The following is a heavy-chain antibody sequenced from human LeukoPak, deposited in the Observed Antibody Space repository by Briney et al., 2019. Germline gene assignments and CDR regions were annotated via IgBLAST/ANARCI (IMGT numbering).Heavy chain of an antibody. V-gene: IGHV4-61*02. J-gene: IGHJ4*02. CDR3: ARRQDGHDY. CDR1: GVSIANTFYY. CDR2: IYTTGST. Sequence: SQTLSLTCTLSGVSIANTFYYWNWLRQPAGKGLEWIGRIYTTGSTDNNPSLKSRVTISLDTARKQFSLKLSSVTAADTAVYYCARRQDGHDYWGQGTLVTVSS.